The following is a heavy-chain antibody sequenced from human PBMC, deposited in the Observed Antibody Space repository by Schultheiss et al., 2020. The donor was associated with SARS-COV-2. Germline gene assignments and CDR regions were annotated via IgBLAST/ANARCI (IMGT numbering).Heavy chain of an antibody. V-gene: IGHV3-30*02. Sequence: GGSLRLSCAACGFTFSSYGMHWVRQAPGKGLEWVAFIRYDGSNKYYADSVKGRFTISRDNSKNTLYLQMSSLRAEDTAVYYCAKCRRDCSGGSCYYYYYGVDVWGQGTTVTVSS. CDR2: IRYDGSNK. CDR1: GFTFSSYG. CDR3: AKCRRDCSGGSCYYYYYGVDV. J-gene: IGHJ6*02. D-gene: IGHD2-15*01.